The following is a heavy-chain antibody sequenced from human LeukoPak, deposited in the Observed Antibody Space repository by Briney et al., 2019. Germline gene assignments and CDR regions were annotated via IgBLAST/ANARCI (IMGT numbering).Heavy chain of an antibody. CDR3: ARTLVVVMYYGMDV. D-gene: IGHD3-22*01. CDR1: GFTFSSYA. V-gene: IGHV3-30-3*01. J-gene: IGHJ6*02. Sequence: QLWGSLRLSCAASGFTFSSYAMHWVRQAPGKGLEWVAVISYDGSNKYYADSVKGRFTTSRDNSKNTLYLQMNSLRAEDTAVYYCARTLVVVMYYGMDVWGQGTTVTVSS. CDR2: ISYDGSNK.